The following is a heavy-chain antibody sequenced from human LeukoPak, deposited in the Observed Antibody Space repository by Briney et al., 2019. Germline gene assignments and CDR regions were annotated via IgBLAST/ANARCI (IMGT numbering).Heavy chain of an antibody. J-gene: IGHJ4*02. CDR3: ARDPPYYDSSGYYYDY. V-gene: IGHV3-21*01. CDR2: ISGSSIYI. CDR1: GFTFSTYS. Sequence: GGSLRLSCAASGFTFSTYSMNWVRQAPGKGLEWVSSISGSSIYIYYADSVKGRFTISRDNAKNSLYLQMDSLRAEDTAVYYCARDPPYYDSSGYYYDYWGQGTLVTVSS. D-gene: IGHD3-22*01.